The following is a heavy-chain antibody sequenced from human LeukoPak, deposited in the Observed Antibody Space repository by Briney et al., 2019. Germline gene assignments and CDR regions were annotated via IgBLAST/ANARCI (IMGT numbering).Heavy chain of an antibody. CDR2: IRSKANSYAT. J-gene: IGHJ4*02. Sequence: QTGGSLRLSCAASGFTFSGSAMHWVRQASGKGLEWVGRIRSKANSYATAYAASVKGRFTISRDDSKNTAYPQMNSLKTEDTAVYYCARPDDYGDYWGQGTLVTVSS. V-gene: IGHV3-73*01. CDR1: GFTFSGSA. CDR3: ARPDDYGDY.